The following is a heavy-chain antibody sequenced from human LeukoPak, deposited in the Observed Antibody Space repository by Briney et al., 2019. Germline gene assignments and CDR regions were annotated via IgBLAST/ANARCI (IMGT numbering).Heavy chain of an antibody. Sequence: GGSLRLSCVASAFTFSNYVVTWVRQAPGKGLEWVSIISGSGGTIYYADSVKGRFTISRDNSKNTLYLQMNSLRAEDTAVYYCAKDGADNSDYPRGIFDYWGQGALVTVSS. CDR2: ISGSGGTI. J-gene: IGHJ4*02. D-gene: IGHD4-11*01. V-gene: IGHV3-23*01. CDR1: AFTFSNYV. CDR3: AKDGADNSDYPRGIFDY.